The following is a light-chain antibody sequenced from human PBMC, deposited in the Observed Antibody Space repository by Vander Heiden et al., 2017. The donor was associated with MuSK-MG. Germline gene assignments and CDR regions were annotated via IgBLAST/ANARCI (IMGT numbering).Light chain of an antibody. CDR1: QNIGRD. J-gene: IGKJ2*02. CDR2: AAS. V-gene: IGKV1-39*01. CDR3: QQSYSTQCT. Sequence: DIQMTQSPNSLSASVGDRVTITCRSSQNIGRDLSWYQHRPGEAPNLLIYAASTLQTGVPSRFSGIGSGTDFTLTISKLQPEDFATYYCQQSYSTQCTFGQGTKMEI.